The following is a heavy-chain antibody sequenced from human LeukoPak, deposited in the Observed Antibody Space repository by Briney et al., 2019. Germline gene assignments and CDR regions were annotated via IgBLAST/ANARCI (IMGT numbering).Heavy chain of an antibody. CDR1: GFTFSSYS. J-gene: IGHJ4*02. CDR2: ISSSSSYI. Sequence: GGSLRLSCAASGFTFSSYSMNWVRQAPGKGLEWVSSISSSSSYIYYADSVKGRFTISRDNAKNSLYLQMNSLRAEDTAVYYCARALSQKVVVSSYFDYWGQGTLVTVSS. CDR3: ARALSQKVVVSSYFDY. V-gene: IGHV3-21*01. D-gene: IGHD3-22*01.